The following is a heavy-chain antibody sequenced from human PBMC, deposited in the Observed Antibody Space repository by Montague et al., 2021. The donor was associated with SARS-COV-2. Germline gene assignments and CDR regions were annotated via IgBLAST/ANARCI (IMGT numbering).Heavy chain of an antibody. CDR2: IYYSGST. CDR3: ARRGMGYDSSGYPPDAFDX. D-gene: IGHD3-22*01. J-gene: IGHJ3*02. CDR1: GGSISSYY. V-gene: IGHV4-59*01. Sequence: SKTLSLTCTVSGGSISSYYWSWIRQPPGKGLEWIGYIYYSGSTNYNPSLKSRVTISVDTSKNQFSLKLSSVTAADTAVYYCARRGMGYDSSGYPPDAFDXWGQGTMVTVSS.